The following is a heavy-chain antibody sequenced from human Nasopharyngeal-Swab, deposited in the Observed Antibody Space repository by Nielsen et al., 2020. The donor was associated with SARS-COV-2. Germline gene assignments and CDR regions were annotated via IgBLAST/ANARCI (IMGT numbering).Heavy chain of an antibody. CDR1: GGTFSSYA. Sequence: SVKVSCKASGGTFSSYAISWVRQAPGQGLDWMGGIIPIFGTANYAQKFQGRVTITADESTSTAYMELSSLRSEDTAVYYCANGVDTAMDDWYFDLWGRGTLVTVSS. J-gene: IGHJ2*01. CDR3: ANGVDTAMDDWYFDL. D-gene: IGHD5-18*01. CDR2: IIPIFGTA. V-gene: IGHV1-69*13.